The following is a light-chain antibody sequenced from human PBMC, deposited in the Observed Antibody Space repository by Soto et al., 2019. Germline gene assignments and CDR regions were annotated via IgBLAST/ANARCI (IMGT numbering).Light chain of an antibody. CDR1: SSDVGGYNY. J-gene: IGLJ1*01. CDR2: EVS. CDR3: CSYAGSNTFA. V-gene: IGLV2-8*01. Sequence: QSALTQPPSASGSPGQSVTIACTGTSSDVGGYNYVSWYQEHPGKAPKVIIYEVSKRPSGVPDRFSGYKSGNTASLTVSGLQAEDESDYYCCSYAGSNTFAFGTGPKFTVL.